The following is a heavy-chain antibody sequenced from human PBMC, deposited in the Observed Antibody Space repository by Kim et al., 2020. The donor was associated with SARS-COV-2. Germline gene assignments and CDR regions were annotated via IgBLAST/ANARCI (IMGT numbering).Heavy chain of an antibody. J-gene: IGHJ5*02. CDR3: ARLLKAGNWFDP. Sequence: ASVKVSCKASGYTFTGYYMHWVRQAPGQGLEWMGWINPNSGGTNYAQKFQGRVTMTRDTSISTAYMELSRLRSDDTAVYYCARLLKAGNWFDPWGQGTLVTVSS. CDR2: INPNSGGT. V-gene: IGHV1-2*02. CDR1: GYTFTGYY.